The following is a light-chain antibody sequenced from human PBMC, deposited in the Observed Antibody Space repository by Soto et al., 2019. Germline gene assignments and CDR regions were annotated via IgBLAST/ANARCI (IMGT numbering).Light chain of an antibody. CDR2: DTS. CDR3: QQRNSWPLT. CDR1: QSVFTS. V-gene: IGKV3-11*01. J-gene: IGKJ4*01. Sequence: EIVLTQSPATLSLSPGERDTLSCRASQSVFTSLAWFQQKPGQAPKLLISDTSNRATGIPARFSGSGSGTDFTLTISSLEPEDFAVYYCQQRNSWPLTFGGGTKVEIK.